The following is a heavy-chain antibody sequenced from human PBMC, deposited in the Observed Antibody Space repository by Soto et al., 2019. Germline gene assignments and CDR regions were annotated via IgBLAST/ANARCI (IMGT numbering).Heavy chain of an antibody. J-gene: IGHJ4*02. CDR1: GGSFSTDY. Sequence: SETLSLTCAVYGGSFSTDYWSWILQPPGKGLEWIGEINPSGGTNYNPSLKSRVTISVATSKNQFSLKLSSVTAADTAVYYCARVLAARASRDFAYRGQGTLVTVSS. CDR3: ARVLAARASRDFAY. CDR2: INPSGGT. V-gene: IGHV4-34*01. D-gene: IGHD6-6*01.